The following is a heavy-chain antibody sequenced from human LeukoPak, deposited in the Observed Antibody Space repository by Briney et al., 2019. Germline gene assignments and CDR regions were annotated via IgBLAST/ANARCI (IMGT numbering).Heavy chain of an antibody. CDR2: MSTSGSS. CDR1: GGSISGYY. J-gene: IGHJ4*02. D-gene: IGHD3-22*01. V-gene: IGHV4-4*07. CDR3: ARVNSSGSFHDY. Sequence: SETLSLTCTISGGSISGYYWSWIRQPAGKGLEWIGRMSTSGSSNYNPSLTSRVTMSVDKPKNQFSLNLNSVTAADTAVYFCARVNSSGSFHDYWGQGARVTVSS.